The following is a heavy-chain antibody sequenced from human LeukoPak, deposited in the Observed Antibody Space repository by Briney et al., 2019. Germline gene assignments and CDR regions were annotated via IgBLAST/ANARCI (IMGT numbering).Heavy chain of an antibody. CDR3: AKDGVAYCGGDCTRQFYYYMDV. D-gene: IGHD2-21*02. V-gene: IGHV3-21*04. Sequence: GGSLRLSCTASKLTFSSYHMQCVRQAPGKGLEWVSSISSSGSYVHYIDSVKGRFTISRDDAQNSLFLQMNSLRAEDTAIYYCAKDGVAYCGGDCTRQFYYYMDVWGKGTTVTVSS. CDR2: ISSSGSYV. CDR1: KLTFSSYH. J-gene: IGHJ6*03.